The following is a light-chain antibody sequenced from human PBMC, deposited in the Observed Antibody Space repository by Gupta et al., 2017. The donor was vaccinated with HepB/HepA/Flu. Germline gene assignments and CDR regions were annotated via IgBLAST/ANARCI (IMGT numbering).Light chain of an antibody. V-gene: IGKV3-11*01. CDR2: DAS. J-gene: IGKJ1*01. Sequence: EVVLTQSPATLFLSPGERVTLSCRASQSVSSYLAWYQHKPGQAPRLLIYDASKRATGIPARFSGSGSGTEFTLTISSLEPEDFAIYYCQHRSSWPRTFGQGTKVEIK. CDR1: QSVSSY. CDR3: QHRSSWPRT.